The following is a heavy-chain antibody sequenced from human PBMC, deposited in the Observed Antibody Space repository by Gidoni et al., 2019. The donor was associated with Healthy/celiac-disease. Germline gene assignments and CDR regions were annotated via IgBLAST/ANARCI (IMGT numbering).Heavy chain of an antibody. CDR1: GFTFSRYA. CDR3: ARDLVLGVVVTAISYYFDY. CDR2: ISYDGSNK. V-gene: IGHV3-30*01. J-gene: IGHJ4*02. D-gene: IGHD2-21*02. Sequence: QVQLVESGGGVVQPGRSLRLSCAASGFTFSRYAMPWVRQAPGKGIEWVAVISYDGSNKYYADSVKGRFTISRDNSKNTLYLQMNSLRAEDTAVYYCARDLVLGVVVTAISYYFDYWGQGTLVTVSS.